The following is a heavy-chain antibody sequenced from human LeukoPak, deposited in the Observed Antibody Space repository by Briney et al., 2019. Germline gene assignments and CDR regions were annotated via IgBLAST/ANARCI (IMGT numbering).Heavy chain of an antibody. CDR3: ARGSDSSGLYFQH. J-gene: IGHJ1*01. V-gene: IGHV4-59*01. Sequence: PSETLSLTCTVSGGSISSYYWSWIRQPPGKGLEWIGYIYYSASTNYNPSLKSRVTISVDTSKNQFSLKLSSVTAADTAVYYCARGSDSSGLYFQHWGQGTLVTVSS. CDR2: IYYSAST. CDR1: GGSISSYY. D-gene: IGHD3-22*01.